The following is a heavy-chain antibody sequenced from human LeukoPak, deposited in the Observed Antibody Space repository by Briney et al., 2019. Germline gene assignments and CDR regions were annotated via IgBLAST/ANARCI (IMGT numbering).Heavy chain of an antibody. Sequence: PSETLSLTCAVYGGSFSGYYWSWIRQPPGKGLEWIGEINHSGSTNYNPSLKSRVTISVDTSKNQFSLKLNSVTAADTAVYYRARDRYYYDSSGYQALHDYWGQGTLVTVSS. J-gene: IGHJ4*02. CDR1: GGSFSGYY. V-gene: IGHV4-34*01. CDR3: ARDRYYYDSSGYQALHDY. D-gene: IGHD3-22*01. CDR2: INHSGST.